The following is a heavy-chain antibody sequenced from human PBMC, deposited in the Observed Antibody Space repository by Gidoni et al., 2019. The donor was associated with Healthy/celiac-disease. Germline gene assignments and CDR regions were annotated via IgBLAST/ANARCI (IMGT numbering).Heavy chain of an antibody. CDR3: ARDPDF. CDR1: GGSISIYY. J-gene: IGHJ4*02. CDR2: IYYSGST. V-gene: IGHV4-59*01. Sequence: QVQLQESGPGLVKPSGTLSLPCTVSGGSISIYYWSWIRQPPGKGLEWIGYIYYSGSTNYNPSLKSRVTISVDTSKNQFSLKLSSVTAADTAVYYCARDPDFWGQGTLVTVSS.